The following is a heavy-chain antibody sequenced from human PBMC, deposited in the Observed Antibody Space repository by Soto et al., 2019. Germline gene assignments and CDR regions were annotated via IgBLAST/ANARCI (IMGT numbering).Heavy chain of an antibody. V-gene: IGHV3-23*01. CDR1: GFTFNHYA. J-gene: IGHJ4*02. CDR3: AKDYTVAADPSSVILFDY. Sequence: GGSLRLSCAASGFTFNHYAMNWVRQAPGKGLEWVSIIIANGGTFYSDSVKGRFTISRDNSKITVYLQMSSLRVEDTYIYYCAKDYTVAADPSSVILFDYWGQGALVTVSS. CDR2: IIANGGT. D-gene: IGHD6-19*01.